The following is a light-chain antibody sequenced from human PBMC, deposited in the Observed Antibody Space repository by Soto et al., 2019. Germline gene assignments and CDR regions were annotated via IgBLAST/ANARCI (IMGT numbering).Light chain of an antibody. CDR1: QSVGSN. J-gene: IGKJ1*01. Sequence: EIVLTQSPDTLCVCPLERGSLXCRASQSVGSNLAWYQQKPGQAPRLLIYGPSTRATGIPARFSGSGSRTDFTLTISSLQSEDFAVYYCQQYNTWPTFGQGTKVDNK. CDR3: QQYNTWPT. CDR2: GPS. V-gene: IGKV3-15*01.